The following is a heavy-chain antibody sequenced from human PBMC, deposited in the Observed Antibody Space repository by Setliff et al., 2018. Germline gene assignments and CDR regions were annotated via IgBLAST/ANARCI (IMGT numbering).Heavy chain of an antibody. V-gene: IGHV3-21*01. D-gene: IGHD3-16*01. CDR1: GFTFSSYC. CDR2: ISSSSSYI. J-gene: IGHJ4*02. CDR3: ATERSAPWGPFDW. Sequence: PGGSLRLSCAASGFTFSSYCIHWVRQAPGKGLEWVSSISSSSSYIYYADSVKGRFTIPRDNARSSLYLQMNNLRPEDAGFYYCATERSAPWGPFDWWGQGTLVTVSS.